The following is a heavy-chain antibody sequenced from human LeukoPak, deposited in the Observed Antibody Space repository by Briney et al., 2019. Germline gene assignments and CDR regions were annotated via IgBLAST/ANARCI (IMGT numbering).Heavy chain of an antibody. V-gene: IGHV3-30*03. CDR1: GFTFSSYG. CDR2: ISYDGSNK. CDR3: ATVAEYFQH. J-gene: IGHJ1*01. Sequence: QPGRSLRLSCAASGFTFSSYGMHWVRQAPGKGLERVAVISYDGSNKYYADSVKGRFTISRDNSKNTLYLQMNSLRAEDTAVYYCATVAEYFQHWGQGTLVTVSS.